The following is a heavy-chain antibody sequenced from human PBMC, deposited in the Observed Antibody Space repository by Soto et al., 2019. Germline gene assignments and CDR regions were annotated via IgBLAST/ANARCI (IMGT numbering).Heavy chain of an antibody. CDR2: IWNDGSGY. D-gene: IGHD6-13*01. CDR1: GFTFNNYG. V-gene: IGHV3-33*01. Sequence: QVQLVESGGGVVQPGGSLRLSCAASGFTFNNYGMHWVRQAPGKGLQWVAVIWNDGSGYYCATSVKGRFTISRDNSKSTLYRQMSSLRAEDAAVYFCARRQISPPTRGAAAARGGMDVWGQGTTVTVSS. J-gene: IGHJ6*02. CDR3: ARRQISPPTRGAAAARGGMDV.